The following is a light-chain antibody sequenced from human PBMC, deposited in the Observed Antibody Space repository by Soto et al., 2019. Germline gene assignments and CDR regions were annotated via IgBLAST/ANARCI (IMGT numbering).Light chain of an antibody. CDR3: QQYGDLPWT. J-gene: IGKJ1*01. Sequence: EIVMTQSPATLSVSPGERATLSCRAGQGVTTNFAWYQQKSGQSPRLLIYDVSIRATGVPARFSGSGSGTDFTLTIDRLESEDFAVYFCQQYGDLPWTFGQGTKVDIK. CDR2: DVS. CDR1: QGVTTN. V-gene: IGKV3-15*01.